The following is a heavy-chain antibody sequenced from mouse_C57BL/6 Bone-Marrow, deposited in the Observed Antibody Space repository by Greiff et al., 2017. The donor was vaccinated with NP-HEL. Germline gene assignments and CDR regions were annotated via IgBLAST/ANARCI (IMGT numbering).Heavy chain of an antibody. CDR1: GFNIKDDY. V-gene: IGHV14-4*01. D-gene: IGHD2-1*01. CDR2: IDPENGDT. CDR3: TTNGNCGGYGMDC. Sequence: EVQLQQSGAELVRPGASVKLSCTASGFNIKDDYMHWVKQRPEQGLEWIGWIDPENGDTEYASKFQGKATITADTSSNTAYLQLSSLTSEDTAVYYGTTNGNCGGYGMDCWGQGTSVTVSA. J-gene: IGHJ4*01.